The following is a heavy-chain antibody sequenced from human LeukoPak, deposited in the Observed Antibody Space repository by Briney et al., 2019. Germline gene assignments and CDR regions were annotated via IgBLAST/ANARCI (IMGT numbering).Heavy chain of an antibody. V-gene: IGHV3-23*01. Sequence: PGGSLRLSCAASGFIFHSHAMTWVRQAPGKGLERVSAISGSGNRIYYADSVKARFTITRDNSKNTLYLQLSGLGAEDTAMYYCAKVEEDRSLVGAIGTIEYWGPGTLVTVSS. J-gene: IGHJ4*02. CDR3: AKVEEDRSLVGAIGTIEY. D-gene: IGHD1-26*01. CDR2: ISGSGNRI. CDR1: GFIFHSHA.